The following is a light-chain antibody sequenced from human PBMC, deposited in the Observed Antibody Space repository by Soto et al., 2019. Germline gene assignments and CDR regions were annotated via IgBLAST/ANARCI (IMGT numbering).Light chain of an antibody. CDR1: QSVSNY. Sequence: EIVLTQSPATLSLSPGERATLSCRASQSVSNYLGWYQQRPGQAPRLLISDASERATGIPARFSGSGSGTDFTLTINSLEPEDFAVYYCQHRYNWPPAFGQGTRLEIK. CDR3: QHRYNWPPA. V-gene: IGKV3-11*01. CDR2: DAS. J-gene: IGKJ5*01.